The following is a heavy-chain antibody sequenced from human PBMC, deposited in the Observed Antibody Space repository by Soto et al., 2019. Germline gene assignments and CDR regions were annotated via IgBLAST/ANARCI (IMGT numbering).Heavy chain of an antibody. J-gene: IGHJ4*02. D-gene: IGHD3-22*01. V-gene: IGHV1-69*13. CDR2: IIPIFGTA. CDR3: ARALVPHDSSGYYSNFDY. Sequence: ASVKVSCKASGGTFSSYAISWVRQAPGQGLEWMGGIIPIFGTANYAQKFQGRVTITADESTSTAYMELSSLRSEDTAVYYCARALVPHDSSGYYSNFDYWGQGTLVTVSS. CDR1: GGTFSSYA.